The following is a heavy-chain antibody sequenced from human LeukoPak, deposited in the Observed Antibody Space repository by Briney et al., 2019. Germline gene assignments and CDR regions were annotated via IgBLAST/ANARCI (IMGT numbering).Heavy chain of an antibody. D-gene: IGHD6-6*01. J-gene: IGHJ4*02. CDR3: AREAGGYSSSGFFDY. CDR1: GGSFSGYY. Sequence: SETLSLTCAVYGGSFSGYYWSWIRQPPGKGLEWIGEINHSGSTNYNPSLKSRVTISVDTSKNQFSLELSSVTAADTAVYYCAREAGGYSSSGFFDYWGQGTLVTVSS. CDR2: INHSGST. V-gene: IGHV4-34*01.